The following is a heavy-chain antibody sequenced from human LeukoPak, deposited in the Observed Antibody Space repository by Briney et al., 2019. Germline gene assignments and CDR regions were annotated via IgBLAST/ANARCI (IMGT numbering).Heavy chain of an antibody. CDR2: ISSSSSYI. J-gene: IGHJ4*02. Sequence: GGSLRLSCAASGFTFSSYCMNWVRQAPGKGLEWVSSISSSSSYIYYADSVKGRFTISRDNAKNSLYLQMNSLRAEDTAVYYCAKFIAAPFYFDYWGQGTLVTVSS. D-gene: IGHD6-13*01. CDR1: GFTFSSYC. V-gene: IGHV3-21*01. CDR3: AKFIAAPFYFDY.